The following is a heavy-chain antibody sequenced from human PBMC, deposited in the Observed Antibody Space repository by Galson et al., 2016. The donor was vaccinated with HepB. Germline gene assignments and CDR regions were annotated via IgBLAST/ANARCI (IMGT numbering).Heavy chain of an antibody. D-gene: IGHD3-9*01. J-gene: IGHJ3*02. Sequence: SCKASGYTFPTYDIHWVRQAPGQRLEWMGWINGANGNTKYSQKFQGRVTITRDTSATTAYMELSSLRSEDTAVYYCARNVLRYFDAFDMWGQGTMVTVSS. CDR2: INGANGNT. V-gene: IGHV1-3*01. CDR1: GYTFPTYD. CDR3: ARNVLRYFDAFDM.